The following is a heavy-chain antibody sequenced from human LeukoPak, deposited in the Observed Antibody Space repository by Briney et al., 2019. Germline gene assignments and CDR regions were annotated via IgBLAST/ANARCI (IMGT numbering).Heavy chain of an antibody. CDR1: GYTFTSYA. CDR2: INTSTENP. Sequence: ASVKVSCKASGYTFTSYAMNWVRQAPGQGLEWMGWINTSTENPAYAQGFTGRFVFSVDISVSTAYLQINSLKAEDTAVYYCARMGYCTRATCGGAFDFWGQGTLVTVSS. V-gene: IGHV7-4-1*02. D-gene: IGHD2-8*01. J-gene: IGHJ4*02. CDR3: ARMGYCTRATCGGAFDF.